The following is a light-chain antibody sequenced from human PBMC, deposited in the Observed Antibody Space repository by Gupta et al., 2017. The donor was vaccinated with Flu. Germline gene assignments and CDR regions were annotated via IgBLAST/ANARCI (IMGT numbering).Light chain of an antibody. CDR1: SSDVGGYNY. J-gene: IGLJ2*01. Sequence: QSALTQPASASGPPGQSITISCTGTSSDVGGYNYVSWSQQPPGKAHNLMMEVVINRPSGVSHRGACSKSGTKASLTLTVPQAEDGAEDDCNSHTSNSNYVVFGGGTKLTVL. V-gene: IGLV2-14*01. CDR3: NSHTSNSNYVV. CDR2: VVI.